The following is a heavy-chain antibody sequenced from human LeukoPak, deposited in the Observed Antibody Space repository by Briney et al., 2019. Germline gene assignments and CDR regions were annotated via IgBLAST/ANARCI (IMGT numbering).Heavy chain of an antibody. Sequence: SETLSLTCTVSGGSISSYYWSWIRQPPGKGLEWIGYIYYSGSTNYNPSLKSRVTISVDTSKNQFSPKLSSVTAADTAVYYCARHNRFGGGLDPWGQGTLVTVSS. CDR3: ARHNRFGGGLDP. D-gene: IGHD3-10*01. J-gene: IGHJ5*02. CDR1: GGSISSYY. CDR2: IYYSGST. V-gene: IGHV4-59*08.